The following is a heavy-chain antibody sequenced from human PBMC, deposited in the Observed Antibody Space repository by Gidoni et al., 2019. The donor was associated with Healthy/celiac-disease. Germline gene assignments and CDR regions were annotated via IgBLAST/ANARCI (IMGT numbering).Heavy chain of an antibody. Sequence: QVQLQESGPGLVKPSETLFLTCTVSGGSISSYYWSWIRQPAGKGLEWIGRIYTSGSTNYNPSLKSRVTMSVDTSKNQFSLKLSSVTAADTAVYYCARNFCGYSYGCPSYWFDPWGQGTLVTVSS. CDR3: ARNFCGYSYGCPSYWFDP. CDR1: GGSISSYY. D-gene: IGHD5-18*01. V-gene: IGHV4-4*07. CDR2: IYTSGST. J-gene: IGHJ5*02.